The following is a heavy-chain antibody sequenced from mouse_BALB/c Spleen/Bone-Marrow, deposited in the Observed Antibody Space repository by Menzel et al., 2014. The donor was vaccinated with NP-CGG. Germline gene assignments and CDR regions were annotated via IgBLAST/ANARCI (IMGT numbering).Heavy chain of an antibody. CDR3: ASYAYGYYFDY. V-gene: IGHV14-3*02. D-gene: IGHD2-2*01. J-gene: IGHJ2*01. CDR1: DFNVKDTY. CDR2: MDPANGNT. Sequence: EVQLQESGAELVKPGASVKLSCAASDFNVKDTYIHWVKQRPEQGLEWIGRMDPANGNTKYDPKFQGKATITADTSSNTAYLQLSSLTSEDTAVYYCASYAYGYYFDYWGQGTTLTVSS.